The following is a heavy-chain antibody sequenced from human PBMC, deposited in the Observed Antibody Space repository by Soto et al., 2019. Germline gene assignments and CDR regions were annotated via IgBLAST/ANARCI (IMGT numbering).Heavy chain of an antibody. CDR2: IYTTGST. CDR1: GGSISTYF. CDR3: AREGGYFDSSGSGVYHYHGVDV. D-gene: IGHD3-22*01. J-gene: IGHJ6*02. V-gene: IGHV4-4*07. Sequence: QVQLQESGPGLVKPSETLSLTCTVSGGSISTYFWSWIRQPAGGGLEWIGRIYTTGSTNYNHSLKSRVTMSLDTSRNQFSLELSSVTAADTAVYYCAREGGYFDSSGSGVYHYHGVDVWGQGTTVTVSS.